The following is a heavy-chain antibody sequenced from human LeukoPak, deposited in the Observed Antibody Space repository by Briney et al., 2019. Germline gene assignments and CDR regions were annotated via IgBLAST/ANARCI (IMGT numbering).Heavy chain of an antibody. V-gene: IGHV1-8*02. J-gene: IGHJ4*02. CDR2: MNPNSGNT. CDR3: ARVPPARDY. CDR1: GGTFSSYA. Sequence: ASVKVSCKASGGTFSSYAISWVRQAPGQGLEWMGWMNPNSGNTGYAQKFQGRVTMTRNTSISTAYMELSSLRSEDTAVYYCARVPPARDYWGQGTLVTVSS.